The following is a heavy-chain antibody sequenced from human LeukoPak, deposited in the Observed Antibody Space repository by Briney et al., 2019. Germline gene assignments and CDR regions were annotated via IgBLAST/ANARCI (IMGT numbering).Heavy chain of an antibody. V-gene: IGHV4-39*07. D-gene: IGHD6-13*01. J-gene: IGHJ1*01. CDR1: GGSISSSSYY. Sequence: SETLSLTCTVSGGSISSSSYYWGWIRQPPGKGLEWIGSIYYSGSTNYNPSLKSRVTISVDTSKNQFSLKLSSVTAADTAVYYCATVHSSSWYFQHWGQGTLVTVSS. CDR3: ATVHSSSWYFQH. CDR2: IYYSGST.